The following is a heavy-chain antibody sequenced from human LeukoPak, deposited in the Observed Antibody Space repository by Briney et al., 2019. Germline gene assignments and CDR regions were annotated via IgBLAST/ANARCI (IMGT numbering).Heavy chain of an antibody. CDR3: ARDLYSGSYSDY. CDR1: GFTFSSYA. CDR2: ISGSGGST. D-gene: IGHD1-26*01. V-gene: IGHV3-23*01. J-gene: IGHJ4*02. Sequence: GGSLRLSCAASGFTFSSYAMSWVRQAPGKGLEWVSAISGSGGSTYYADSVKGRFTISRDNAKNSLYLQMNSLRAEDTAVYYCARDLYSGSYSDYWGQGTLVTVSS.